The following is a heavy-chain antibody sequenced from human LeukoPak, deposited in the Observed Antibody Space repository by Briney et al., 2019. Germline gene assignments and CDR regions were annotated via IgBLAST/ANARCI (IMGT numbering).Heavy chain of an antibody. CDR2: ISSSSSYI. V-gene: IGHV3-21*01. J-gene: IGHJ4*02. CDR3: ARTDSGSYYVPFDS. CDR1: GFTFSSYS. Sequence: GGSLRLSCAASGFTFSSYSMNWVRQAPGKGLEWVSSISSSSSYIYYADSVKGRFTISRDNAKSSLYLHMNSLRAKDTAVYYCARTDSGSYYVPFDSWGQGTLVTVSS. D-gene: IGHD1-26*01.